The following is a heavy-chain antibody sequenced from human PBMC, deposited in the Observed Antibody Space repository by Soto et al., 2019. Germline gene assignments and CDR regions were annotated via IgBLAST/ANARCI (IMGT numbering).Heavy chain of an antibody. CDR2: IIPIFRTP. CDR1: GDTFSSFA. Sequence: QVQLVQSGAEVKKPGSSVKVSCKASGDTFSSFAISWVRQAPGQGLEWMGGIIPIFRTPNYAQKFQGRVTITADEPTTTAYMELSSLGSEDTAVYYCARDKDREELGGNYYYALDVWGQGTTVIVSS. CDR3: ARDKDREELGGNYYYALDV. J-gene: IGHJ6*02. D-gene: IGHD1-7*01. V-gene: IGHV1-69*12.